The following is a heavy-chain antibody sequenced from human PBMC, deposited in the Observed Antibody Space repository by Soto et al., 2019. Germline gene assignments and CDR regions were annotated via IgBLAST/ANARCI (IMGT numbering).Heavy chain of an antibody. J-gene: IGHJ5*02. CDR1: GGTFSSYA. CDR2: IIPIFGTA. CDR3: ARSQSYGSGSHPFDP. D-gene: IGHD3-10*01. V-gene: IGHV1-69*13. Sequence: GASVKVSCKASGGTFSSYAISWVRQAPGQGLEWMGGIIPIFGTADYAQKFQGRVTITADESTSTAYMELSSLRSEDTAVYYCARSQSYGSGSHPFDPWGQGTLVTVSS.